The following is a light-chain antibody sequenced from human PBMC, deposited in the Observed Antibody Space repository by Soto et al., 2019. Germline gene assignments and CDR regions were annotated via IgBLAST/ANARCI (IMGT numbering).Light chain of an antibody. V-gene: IGKV3-11*01. CDR2: DAS. CDR1: QSVRTY. J-gene: IGKJ2*01. Sequence: EIVLTQSPATLSLSPGERATLSCRASQSVRTYLAWYQQKPGQAPRLLIYDASNRATGIPARFSGSGSGTDFTLTISSLELEDFAVYSCQQRSNWPPYTFGQGTKLEIK. CDR3: QQRSNWPPYT.